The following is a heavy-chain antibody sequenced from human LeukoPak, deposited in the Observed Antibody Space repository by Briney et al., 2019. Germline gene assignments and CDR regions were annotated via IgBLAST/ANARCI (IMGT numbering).Heavy chain of an antibody. CDR3: ARDLTGFDY. Sequence: PSETLSLTCTVSGGSISSYYWSWIRQPPGKGLEWIGHIYYSGSTNYNPSLKSRVTISVDTSKNQFSLKLSSVTAADTAVYYCARDLTGFDYWGQGTLVTVSS. CDR1: GGSISSYY. D-gene: IGHD7-27*01. J-gene: IGHJ4*02. V-gene: IGHV4-59*01. CDR2: IYYSGST.